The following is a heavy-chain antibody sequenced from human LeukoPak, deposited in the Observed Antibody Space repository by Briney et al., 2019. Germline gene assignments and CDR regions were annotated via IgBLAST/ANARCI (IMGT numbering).Heavy chain of an antibody. CDR3: AKEGAFRDFDY. CDR1: GFTFSNYG. CDR2: IRYDGNNK. Sequence: GGSLRLSCAASGFTFSNYGMHWVRQAPGKGLEWVAVIRYDGNNKYYADSVKGRFTISRDNSKNTLYLQMNSLRAEDTAVYYCAKEGAFRDFDYWGQGALVTVSS. V-gene: IGHV3-30*02. J-gene: IGHJ4*02. D-gene: IGHD3-16*01.